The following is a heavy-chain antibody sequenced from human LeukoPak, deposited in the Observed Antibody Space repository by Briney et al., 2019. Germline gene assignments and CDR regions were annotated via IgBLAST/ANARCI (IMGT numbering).Heavy chain of an antibody. CDR2: INHSGST. CDR3: ARDRLQLQS. J-gene: IGHJ5*02. D-gene: IGHD1-1*01. V-gene: IGHV4-34*01. CDR1: GGSFSGYY. Sequence: SETLSLTCAVYGGSFSGYYWSWIRQPPGKGLEWIGEINHSGSTTHNPSLKSRVTISVDTSKNQFSLKLSSVTAADTAVYYCARDRLQLQSWGQGTLVTVSS.